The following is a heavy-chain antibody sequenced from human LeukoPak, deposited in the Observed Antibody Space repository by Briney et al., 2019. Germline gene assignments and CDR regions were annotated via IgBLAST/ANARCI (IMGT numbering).Heavy chain of an antibody. CDR2: IYPGDSDT. D-gene: IGHD1-26*01. J-gene: IGHJ4*02. CDR3: ARGSIMGATRNYLDY. Sequence: GASLKISCKGSGSRFTSYWIGWVRPLPGKGLEWMGIIYPGDSDTRYSPSFQGQVTISADKSISTAYLQWNNLKASDTAMYYCARGSIMGATRNYLDYWGQGTLVTVSS. V-gene: IGHV5-51*01. CDR1: GSRFTSYW.